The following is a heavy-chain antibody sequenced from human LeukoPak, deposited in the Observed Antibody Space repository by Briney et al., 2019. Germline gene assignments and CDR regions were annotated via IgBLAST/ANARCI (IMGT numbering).Heavy chain of an antibody. V-gene: IGHV3-23*01. D-gene: IGHD6-19*01. J-gene: IGHJ4*02. Sequence: GGSLRLSCAASGFTFSSYAMSWVRQAPGKGLEWVSAISGSGGSTYYADSVKGRFTISRDNSKNTLYLQMNSLRAEDTAVYYCAKALHSSGWFSSSYWGQGTLVTVSS. CDR1: GFTFSSYA. CDR3: AKALHSSGWFSSSY. CDR2: ISGSGGST.